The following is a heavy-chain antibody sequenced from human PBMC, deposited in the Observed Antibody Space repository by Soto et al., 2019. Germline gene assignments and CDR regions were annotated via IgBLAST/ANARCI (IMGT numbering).Heavy chain of an antibody. CDR2: IYWNDDK. CDR3: ARGVATLPVFAFDI. CDR1: GTSLSTSGAG. V-gene: IGHV2-5*01. J-gene: IGHJ3*02. Sequence: QLTLKWSGRTLVKPTQPLTLTCSLSGTSLSTSGAGVGCIRQPPGKAVEWVALIYWNDDKHYRPSLKSRLSTTKDTYKNHAVLTMTTMDPEDTDTYYCARGVATLPVFAFDIWGQGTMVTVSS. D-gene: IGHD6-6*01.